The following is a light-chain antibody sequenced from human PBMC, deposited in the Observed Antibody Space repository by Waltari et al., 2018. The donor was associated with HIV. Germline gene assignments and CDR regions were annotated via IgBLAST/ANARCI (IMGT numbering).Light chain of an antibody. V-gene: IGKV2D-29*02. CDR3: MQSIQLYT. CDR1: QSLLHRDGKTY. CDR2: ERS. J-gene: IGKJ2*01. Sequence: DLVLPQTPLPLSVTPGQPASISCESSQSLLHRDGKTYLYWYLQKPGQSPQLLIYERSNRFSGVPDRFSGSGSETDFTLKISRVEAEDVCVYYRMQSIQLYTFGQGTKLEIK.